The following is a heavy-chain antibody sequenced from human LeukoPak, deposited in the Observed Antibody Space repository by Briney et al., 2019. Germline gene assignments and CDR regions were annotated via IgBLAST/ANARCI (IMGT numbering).Heavy chain of an antibody. J-gene: IGHJ4*02. CDR2: IKQDGSEK. V-gene: IGHV3-7*03. D-gene: IGHD1-26*01. CDR1: GFTFSHYW. Sequence: GGSLRLSCGVSGFTFSHYWMSWVRQAPGKGLEWVANIKQDGSEKYYVDSVKGRFTISRDDAKNSLYLQMKSLRAEDTAVYYCAKDQRWESPHYLDSWGQGTLVTVSS. CDR3: AKDQRWESPHYLDS.